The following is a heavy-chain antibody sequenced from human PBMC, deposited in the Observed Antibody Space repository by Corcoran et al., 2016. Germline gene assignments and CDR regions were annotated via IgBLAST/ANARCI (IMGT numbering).Heavy chain of an antibody. CDR3: AREYDSSGYYRASWFDP. CDR1: GFTFSSYG. D-gene: IGHD3-22*01. Sequence: QVQLVESGGGVVQPGRSLRLSCAASGFTFSSYGMHWVRQAPGKGLEWVAVIWYDGSNKYYADSVKGRFTISRDNSKNTLYLQMNRLRAEETAVYYCAREYDSSGYYRASWFDPWGQGTLVTVSS. V-gene: IGHV3-33*01. J-gene: IGHJ5*02. CDR2: IWYDGSNK.